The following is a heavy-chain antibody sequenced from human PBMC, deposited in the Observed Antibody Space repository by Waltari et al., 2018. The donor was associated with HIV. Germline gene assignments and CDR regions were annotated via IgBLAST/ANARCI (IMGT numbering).Heavy chain of an antibody. V-gene: IGHV3-74*01. CDR2: MNSDVSST. D-gene: IGHD3-16*01. J-gene: IGHJ4*02. Sequence: VQLVESGGGLVQPGGSLRLSCAASGFTFSSYWMHWVRQAPGKGLAWVSRMNSDVSSTNYADSVKGRFTISRDNAKNTVYLQMNSLRAEDTALYYCASLYNYVWGSPPPFDYWGQGTLVTVSS. CDR3: ASLYNYVWGSPPPFDY. CDR1: GFTFSSYW.